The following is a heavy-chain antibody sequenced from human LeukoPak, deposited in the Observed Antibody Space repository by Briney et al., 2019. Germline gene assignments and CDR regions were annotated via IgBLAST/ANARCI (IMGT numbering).Heavy chain of an antibody. D-gene: IGHD3-16*01. CDR2: INSDGSST. Sequence: GGSLRLSCAASGFTFSSYWMHWVRQAPGKGLVWVSRINSDGSSTSYADSVKGRFTISRDNAKNTLYLQMNSLRAEDTAVYYCARYMIMPLYYMDVWGKGTTVTVSS. V-gene: IGHV3-74*01. CDR3: ARYMIMPLYYMDV. CDR1: GFTFSSYW. J-gene: IGHJ6*03.